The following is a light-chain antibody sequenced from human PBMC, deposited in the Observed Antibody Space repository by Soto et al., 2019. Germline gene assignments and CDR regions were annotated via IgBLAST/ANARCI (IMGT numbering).Light chain of an antibody. Sequence: EIVLKQSPATLSLSPGERATLSCRASQSVSSYLAWYQQKPGQAPRLLIYDASNRATGIPARLSGSGSGTDFTLTISSLEPEDFAVYYCQQRSNLPPTFGQGTRLEIK. J-gene: IGKJ5*01. CDR3: QQRSNLPPT. CDR2: DAS. V-gene: IGKV3-11*01. CDR1: QSVSSY.